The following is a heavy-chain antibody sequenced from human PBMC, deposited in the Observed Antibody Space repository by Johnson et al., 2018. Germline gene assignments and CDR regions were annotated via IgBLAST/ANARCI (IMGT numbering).Heavy chain of an antibody. CDR2: ISFDGSNE. CDR3: AKDGDPCRDGFCFSAHYPING. J-gene: IGHJ6*02. CDR1: GFTFSSFG. D-gene: IGHD2-15*01. Sequence: QVQLVESGGGVVQPGRSLRLSCEVSGFTFSSFGMHWVRQAPGKGLEWAAGISFDGSNEYYSTSVKGRLTISRDNSKNTVYLQMNFLIPEATAGSYCAKDGDPCRDGFCFSAHYPINGRGQGTTVTVSS. V-gene: IGHV3-30*18.